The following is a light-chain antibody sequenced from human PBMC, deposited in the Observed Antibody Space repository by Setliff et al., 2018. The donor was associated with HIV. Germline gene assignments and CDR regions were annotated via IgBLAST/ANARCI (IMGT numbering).Light chain of an antibody. V-gene: IGLV2-14*01. CDR2: EVS. Sequence: SVLTQPASVSGSPGQSITISCTGTNSDIGIYNFVSWYQQHPGKAPKAVIYEVSNRPSGVSSRFSGSKSGNTASLTISGLQAEDEADYYCSSFTGSRPPYVFGSGTRSPS. J-gene: IGLJ1*01. CDR3: SSFTGSRPPYV. CDR1: NSDIGIYNF.